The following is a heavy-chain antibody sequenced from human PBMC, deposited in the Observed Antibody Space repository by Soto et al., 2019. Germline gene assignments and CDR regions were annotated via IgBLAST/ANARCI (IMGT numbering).Heavy chain of an antibody. CDR3: GRADTPMGYYGMDV. CDR2: MYPGDSQT. V-gene: IGHV5-51*01. CDR1: GYSFSNYW. J-gene: IGHJ6*02. D-gene: IGHD3-10*01. Sequence: PGESLKISCKTSGYSFSNYWIGWVRQMRGKGLEWVGVMYPGDSQTRYSPSFQGQVTISVDKSISTAYLHWSSLKASDTAMYYCGRADTPMGYYGMDVWGQGTTVTVSS.